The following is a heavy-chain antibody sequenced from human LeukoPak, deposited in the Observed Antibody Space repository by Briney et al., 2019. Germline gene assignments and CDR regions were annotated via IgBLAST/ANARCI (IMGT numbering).Heavy chain of an antibody. Sequence: GGSLRLSCAASGFMFRSYVMSWVRQAPGRRLEWVSAISGSGGNTDYADSVRGRFTISRDNAKNSLYLQMNSLRAEDTAVYYCARDRLHYGEYEKTFDYWGQGTLVTVSS. V-gene: IGHV3-23*01. J-gene: IGHJ4*02. D-gene: IGHD4-17*01. CDR3: ARDRLHYGEYEKTFDY. CDR2: ISGSGGNT. CDR1: GFMFRSYV.